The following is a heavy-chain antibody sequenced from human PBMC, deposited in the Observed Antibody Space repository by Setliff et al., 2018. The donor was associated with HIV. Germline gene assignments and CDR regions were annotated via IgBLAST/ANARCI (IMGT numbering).Heavy chain of an antibody. Sequence: LRLSCAASGFSFTDVWMNWVRQAPGKGLEWVGRIKSRTDGGATDYAAPVKGRFSISRDDSKNMLFLQMNSLRTEDTAVYYCARSGGDCSGISCYSLWFDPWGHGTLVTVSS. J-gene: IGHJ5*02. CDR3: ARSGGDCSGISCYSLWFDP. CDR1: GFSFTDVW. CDR2: IKSRTDGGAT. V-gene: IGHV3-15*01. D-gene: IGHD2-15*01.